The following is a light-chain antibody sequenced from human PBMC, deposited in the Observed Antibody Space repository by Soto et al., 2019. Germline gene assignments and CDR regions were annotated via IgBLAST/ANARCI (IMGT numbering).Light chain of an antibody. CDR1: QSISSY. V-gene: IGKV1-39*01. J-gene: IGKJ1*01. CDR2: AAS. CDR3: QQSYSTPRT. Sequence: DIQMTQSPSSLSASVGDRVTITCRASQSISSYLNWYQQKPGKAPNLLIYAASSLQSGVPSRFSGSGSGTDFTLTISSLQPEDFATYYCQQSYSTPRTF.